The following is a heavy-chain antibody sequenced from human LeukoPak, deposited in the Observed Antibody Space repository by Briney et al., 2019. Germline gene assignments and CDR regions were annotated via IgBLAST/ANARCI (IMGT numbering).Heavy chain of an antibody. CDR3: ASEGSSCSWPYFDY. Sequence: GRSLRLSCAASGFTFSSYAMHWVRQAPGKGLEWVAVISYDGSNKYYADSVKGRFTISRDNSKSTLYLQMNSLRAEDTAVYYCASEGSSCSWPYFDYWGQGTLVTVSS. CDR2: ISYDGSNK. V-gene: IGHV3-30*04. D-gene: IGHD6-13*01. CDR1: GFTFSSYA. J-gene: IGHJ4*02.